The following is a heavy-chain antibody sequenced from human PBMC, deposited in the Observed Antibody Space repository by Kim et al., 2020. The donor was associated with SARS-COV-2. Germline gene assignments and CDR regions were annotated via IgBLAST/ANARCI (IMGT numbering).Heavy chain of an antibody. CDR2: ISSSGSTI. Sequence: GGSLRLSCAASGFTFSDYYMSWIRQAPGKGLEWVSYISSSGSTIYYADSVKGRFTISRDNAKNSLYLQMNSLRAEDTAVYYCARERYCSGGSCYLIPTYFDYWSQGTLVTVSS. V-gene: IGHV3-11*01. CDR1: GFTFSDYY. CDR3: ARERYCSGGSCYLIPTYFDY. J-gene: IGHJ4*02. D-gene: IGHD2-15*01.